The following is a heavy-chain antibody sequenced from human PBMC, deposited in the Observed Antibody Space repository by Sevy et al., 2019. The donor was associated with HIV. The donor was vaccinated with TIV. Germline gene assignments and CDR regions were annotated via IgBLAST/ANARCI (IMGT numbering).Heavy chain of an antibody. V-gene: IGHV3-7*01. Sequence: GGSLRLSCAAPGFTFSSYWMSWVRQAPGKGLEWVANIKQDGSEKYYVDSVKGRFTISRDNAKNSLYLQMNSLRAEDTAVYYCARDVGATTTDYWGQGTLVTVSS. D-gene: IGHD1-26*01. CDR2: IKQDGSEK. J-gene: IGHJ4*02. CDR1: GFTFSSYW. CDR3: ARDVGATTTDY.